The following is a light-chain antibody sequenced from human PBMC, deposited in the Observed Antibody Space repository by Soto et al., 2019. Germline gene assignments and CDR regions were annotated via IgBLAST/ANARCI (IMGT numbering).Light chain of an antibody. CDR3: ATWDDSLNGVV. CDR2: SNS. V-gene: IGLV1-44*01. CDR1: SSNVGRNI. Sequence: QSVLTQPPSASGTPGQRVTISCFGSSSNVGRNIVSWYQHLPGTAPKLLFYSNSQRPSGVPDRFSGSKSGTSASLAISGRQSEDEAGYFCATWDDSLNGVVFGGGTKLTVL. J-gene: IGLJ3*02.